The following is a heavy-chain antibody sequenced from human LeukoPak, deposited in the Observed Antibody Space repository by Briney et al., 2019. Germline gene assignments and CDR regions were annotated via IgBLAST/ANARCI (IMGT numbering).Heavy chain of an antibody. V-gene: IGHV4-38-2*01. CDR2: IYHSGST. CDR1: TYSISSGYY. J-gene: IGHJ4*02. D-gene: IGHD5-12*01. Sequence: SETLSLTCAVSTYSISSGYYWGWIRQPPGKGLERIGSIYHSGSTFYNPSLKRRVTISVDTSKNQFSLRLSSVTAADTAMYYCARLWSGYKRIDYWGQGTLVTVSS. CDR3: ARLWSGYKRIDY.